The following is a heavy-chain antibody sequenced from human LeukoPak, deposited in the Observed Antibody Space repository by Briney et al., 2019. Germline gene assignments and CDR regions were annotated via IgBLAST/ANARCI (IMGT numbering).Heavy chain of an antibody. CDR3: ARDWDYSSSSDCFDY. Sequence: ASVKVSCKASGDTFTNYGISWVRQAPGQGLEWMGWISAYNGDTNYAQKVQGRVTMTTDTSTSTAYMELRSLRSDDTAVYYCARDWDYSSSSDCFDYWDQGTLVTVSS. D-gene: IGHD6-6*01. V-gene: IGHV1-18*01. CDR1: GDTFTNYG. J-gene: IGHJ4*02. CDR2: ISAYNGDT.